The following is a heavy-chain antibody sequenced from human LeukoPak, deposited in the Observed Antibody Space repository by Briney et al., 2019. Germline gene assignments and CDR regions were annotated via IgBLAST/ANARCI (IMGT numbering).Heavy chain of an antibody. D-gene: IGHD2-21*01. CDR1: IFTLSDYW. V-gene: IGHV3-7*01. CDR2: IKQDGSEK. CDR3: ARGGGHVVVVREFDY. J-gene: IGHJ4*02. Sequence: PGGSLRLSCAPSIFTLSDYWMSCVRQAPGKGLGWVANIKQDGSEKYHVESVKGRFTISRDNAKNSLYLQMNSLRAEDTAVYYCARGGGHVVVVREFDYCGQGTLVTVSS.